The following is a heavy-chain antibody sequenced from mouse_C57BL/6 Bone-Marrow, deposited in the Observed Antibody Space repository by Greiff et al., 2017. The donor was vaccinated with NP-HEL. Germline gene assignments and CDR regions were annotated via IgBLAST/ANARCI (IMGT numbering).Heavy chain of an antibody. V-gene: IGHV1-82*01. J-gene: IGHJ3*01. CDR2: IYTGDGDT. CDR3: ARGEFAY. CDR1: GYAFSSSW. Sequence: VQLKQSGPELVKPGASVKISCKTSGYAFSSSWMNWVKQRPGKGLEWIGRIYTGDGDTNYNGKFKGKATLTADKSSSTAYMQLSSLTSEDSAVYFCARGEFAYWGQGALVTVSA.